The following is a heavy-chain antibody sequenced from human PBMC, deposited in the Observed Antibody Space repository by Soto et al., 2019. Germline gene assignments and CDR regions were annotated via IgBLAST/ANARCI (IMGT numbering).Heavy chain of an antibody. CDR1: GGSIHGYY. CDR3: ARMRVVGEAAYYYMDV. J-gene: IGHJ6*03. V-gene: IGHV4-59*01. CDR2: IYYEGNT. D-gene: IGHD2-21*01. Sequence: QVQLQESGPGLVKPSETLSLTCSVSGGSIHGYYWSWVRQTPEKGLESVGYIYYEGNTFYNPSLRSRVTMSVDTSKNLFSLRLSSVSAADSALYYCARMRVVGEAAYYYMDVWGKGTTVTASS.